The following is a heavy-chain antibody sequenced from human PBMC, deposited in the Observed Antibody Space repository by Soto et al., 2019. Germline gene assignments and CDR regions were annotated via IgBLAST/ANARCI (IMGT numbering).Heavy chain of an antibody. V-gene: IGHV4-4*02. CDR2: IYHSGST. Sequence: SETLSLTCAVSGGSISSSTWWSWVRQPPGKGLEWIGEIYHSGSTNYNPSLKSRVTISVDKSKNQFSLKLSSVTAADTAVYYCARACGGYSYGYYYYAMDVWGQGTTVTVSS. CDR1: GGSISSSTW. D-gene: IGHD5-18*01. CDR3: ARACGGYSYGYYYYAMDV. J-gene: IGHJ6*02.